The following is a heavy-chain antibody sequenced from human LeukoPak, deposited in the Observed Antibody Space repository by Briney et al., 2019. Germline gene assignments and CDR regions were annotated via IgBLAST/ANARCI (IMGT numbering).Heavy chain of an antibody. CDR3: ARRPNRFYFDY. Sequence: GESLRLSCAASGFTFDDYGMSWVRQAPGKGLEWVSGINWNGGSTAYADSVKGRFTISRDNAKNSLYLQVDSLRAEDTALYYCARRPNRFYFDYWGQGTLVTVSS. CDR1: GFTFDDYG. J-gene: IGHJ4*02. CDR2: INWNGGST. D-gene: IGHD1-14*01. V-gene: IGHV3-20*04.